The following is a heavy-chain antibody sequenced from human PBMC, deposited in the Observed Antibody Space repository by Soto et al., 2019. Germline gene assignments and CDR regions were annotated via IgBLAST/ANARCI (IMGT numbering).Heavy chain of an antibody. J-gene: IGHJ4*02. CDR3: ARLREITTPDY. CDR1: GASISTYY. V-gene: IGHV4-59*08. CDR2: IYYTGTT. Sequence: SETLSLTCTVSGASISTYYWAWIRQPPGKGLECIGYIYYTGTTNYNPSLKSRVTMSIDTSKNQFSLNLSSVTDADTAVYYCARLREITTPDYWGQGTLVTVPQ. D-gene: IGHD3-3*01.